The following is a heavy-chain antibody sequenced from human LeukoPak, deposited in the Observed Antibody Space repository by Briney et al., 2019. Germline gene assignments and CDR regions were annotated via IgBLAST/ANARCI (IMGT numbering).Heavy chain of an antibody. Sequence: GGSLRLSCAASGFTFSSYAMHWVRQAPGKGLEWVAVISYDGSNKYYADSVKGRFTISRDNSKNTLYLQMNSLRAEDTAVYYCARGGVVRGVTIDAFDIWGQGTMVTVSS. D-gene: IGHD3-10*01. CDR3: ARGGVVRGVTIDAFDI. CDR1: GFTFSSYA. V-gene: IGHV3-30*04. CDR2: ISYDGSNK. J-gene: IGHJ3*02.